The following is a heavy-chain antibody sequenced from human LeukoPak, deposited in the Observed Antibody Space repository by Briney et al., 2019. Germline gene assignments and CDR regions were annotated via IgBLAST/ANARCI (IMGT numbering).Heavy chain of an antibody. CDR2: IYYSGST. CDR1: GGSISSGGYY. CDR3: ARVGSQTYDSSGYTFDY. D-gene: IGHD3-22*01. V-gene: IGHV4-31*03. J-gene: IGHJ4*02. Sequence: PQTLSLTCTVSGGSISSGGYYWSWIRQHPGKGLEWIGYIYYSGSTYYNPSLKSRVTISVDTSKNQFSLKLSSVTAADTAVYYCARVGSQTYDSSGYTFDYWGQGTLVTVSS.